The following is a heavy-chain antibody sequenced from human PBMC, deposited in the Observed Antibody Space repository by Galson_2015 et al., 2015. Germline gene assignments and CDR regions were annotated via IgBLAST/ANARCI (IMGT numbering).Heavy chain of an antibody. J-gene: IGHJ6*02. D-gene: IGHD3-3*01. CDR3: AKGRGITIFGGMDV. V-gene: IGHV3-43*02. CDR2: ISGDGGST. Sequence: SLRLSCAASGFTFGEYAMSWFRQAPGKGLEWVSLISGDGGSTYYADSVKGRFTISRDNSKNSLYLQMHSLRTEDTALYYCAKGRGITIFGGMDVWGQGTTVTVSS. CDR1: GFTFGEYA.